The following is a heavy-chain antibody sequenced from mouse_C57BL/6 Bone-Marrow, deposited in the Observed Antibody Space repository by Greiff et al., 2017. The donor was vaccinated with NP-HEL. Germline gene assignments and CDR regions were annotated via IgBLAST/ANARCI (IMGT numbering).Heavy chain of an antibody. V-gene: IGHV1-74*01. Sequence: QVQLQQPGAELVKPGASVKVSCKASGYTFTSYWMHWVKQRPGQGLEWIGRIHPSDSDTNYNQKFKGKATLTVDESSSTAYMQLSSLTSEDSAVYYCAIEIYDGYYWFAYWGQGTLVTVSA. CDR2: IHPSDSDT. J-gene: IGHJ3*01. CDR3: AIEIYDGYYWFAY. CDR1: GYTFTSYW. D-gene: IGHD2-3*01.